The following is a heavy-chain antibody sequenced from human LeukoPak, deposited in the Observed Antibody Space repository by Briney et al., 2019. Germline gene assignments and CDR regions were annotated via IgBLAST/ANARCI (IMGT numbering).Heavy chain of an antibody. J-gene: IGHJ4*02. CDR1: GYIFTSYA. V-gene: IGHV1-3*01. CDR2: INAGNGNT. Sequence: ASVKVSCKASGYIFTSYAMHWVRQAPGQRLEWMGWINAGNGNTKYSQKFQGRVTITRDTSASTAYMELSSLRSEDTAVYYCASSGWYGAGSFDYWGQGTLVTVSS. D-gene: IGHD6-19*01. CDR3: ASSGWYGAGSFDY.